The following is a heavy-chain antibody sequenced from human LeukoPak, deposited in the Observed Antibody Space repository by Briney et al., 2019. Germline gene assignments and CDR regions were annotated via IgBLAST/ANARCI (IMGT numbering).Heavy chain of an antibody. J-gene: IGHJ3*02. D-gene: IGHD6-6*01. CDR2: INHSGST. Sequence: KPSETLSLTCAVYGGSFSGYYWSWIRQPPGKGLEWIGEINHSGSTNYNPSLKSRVTISVDTSKNQFSLKLSSVTAADTAVYYCASLGSSSAFDIWGQGTMVTVSS. V-gene: IGHV4-34*01. CDR3: ASLGSSSAFDI. CDR1: GGSFSGYY.